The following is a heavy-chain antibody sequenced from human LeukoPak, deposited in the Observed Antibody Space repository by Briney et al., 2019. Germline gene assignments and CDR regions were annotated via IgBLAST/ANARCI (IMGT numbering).Heavy chain of an antibody. CDR3: AKGATVTSY. Sequence: GGSLRLSCAASGFTFDDYGMSWVRQGPGKGLEWVSGINWDGSNTGYGDSVKGRFTISRDNAKNSLYLQMNSLRAEDTAVYYCAKGATVTSYWGQGTLVTVSS. J-gene: IGHJ4*02. CDR2: INWDGSNT. V-gene: IGHV3-20*04. CDR1: GFTFDDYG. D-gene: IGHD4-17*01.